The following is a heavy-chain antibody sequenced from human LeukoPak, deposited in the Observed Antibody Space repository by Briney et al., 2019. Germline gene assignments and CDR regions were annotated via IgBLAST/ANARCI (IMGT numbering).Heavy chain of an antibody. J-gene: IGHJ4*02. D-gene: IGHD6-13*01. V-gene: IGHV3-11*01. Sequence: GGSLRLSCAASGFTFSDYYMSWIRQAPGKGLEWASYISSSGSTIYYADSVKGRFTISRDNAKNSLYLQMNSLRAEDTALYYCARGWQIYSSSWYWASLGGPIDFFDYWGQGTLVTVSS. CDR1: GFTFSDYY. CDR3: ARGWQIYSSSWYWASLGGPIDFFDY. CDR2: ISSSGSTI.